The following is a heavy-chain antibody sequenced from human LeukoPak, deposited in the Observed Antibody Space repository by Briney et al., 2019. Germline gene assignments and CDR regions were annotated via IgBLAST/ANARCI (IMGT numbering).Heavy chain of an antibody. Sequence: SQTLSLTCAISGDSVSSNSAAWNWIRQSPSRGPEWLGRTYYRSKWYNDYAVSVKSRITINPDTSKNQFSLQLNSVTPEDTAVYYCARAQTSRRSSSWLSYWYFDLWGRGTLVTVSS. V-gene: IGHV6-1*01. CDR3: ARAQTSRRSSSWLSYWYFDL. CDR1: GDSVSSNSAA. D-gene: IGHD6-13*01. J-gene: IGHJ2*01. CDR2: TYYRSKWYN.